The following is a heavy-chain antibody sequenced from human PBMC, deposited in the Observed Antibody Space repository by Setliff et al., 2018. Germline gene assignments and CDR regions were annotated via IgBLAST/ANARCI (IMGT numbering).Heavy chain of an antibody. D-gene: IGHD4-4*01. CDR2: IKEDGSEQ. Sequence: PGESLKISCAASGFSISGRWMSWVRQAPGKGLEWVANIKEDGSEQYYVHSVRGRFTVSRDNARNLVFLEMNSLRGEDTAVYYCARDNVILDDSRGIFYPWFDPWGQGTRVTVSS. V-gene: IGHV3-7*03. CDR3: ARDNVILDDSRGIFYPWFDP. J-gene: IGHJ5*02. CDR1: GFSISGRW.